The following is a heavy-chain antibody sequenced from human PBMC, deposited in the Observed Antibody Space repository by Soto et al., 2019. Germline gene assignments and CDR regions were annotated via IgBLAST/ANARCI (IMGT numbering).Heavy chain of an antibody. CDR1: GGSISSGGYS. Sequence: SETLSLTCAVSGGSISSGGYSGSWIRQPPGKGLEWIGYIYHSGSTYYNPSLKSRVTISVDRSKNQFSLKLSSVTAADTAVYYCARAADYGGNPDYFQHWGQGTLVTVSS. D-gene: IGHD4-17*01. J-gene: IGHJ1*01. CDR2: IYHSGST. V-gene: IGHV4-30-2*01. CDR3: ARAADYGGNPDYFQH.